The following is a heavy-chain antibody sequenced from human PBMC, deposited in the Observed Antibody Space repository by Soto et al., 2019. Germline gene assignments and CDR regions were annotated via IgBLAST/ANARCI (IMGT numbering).Heavy chain of an antibody. CDR1: GGTFTSYG. J-gene: IGHJ3*02. D-gene: IGHD2-2*01. CDR2: ISTYNGNT. Sequence: ASVKVSCKASGGTFTSYGISWVRQAPGQGLEWMGWISTYNGNTNYAQKVQGRVTMTTDTSTSTAYMELRSLRSDDTAVYYCARARVVLVVVPASDAFDIWGQGTMVTVSS. CDR3: ARARVVLVVVPASDAFDI. V-gene: IGHV1-18*01.